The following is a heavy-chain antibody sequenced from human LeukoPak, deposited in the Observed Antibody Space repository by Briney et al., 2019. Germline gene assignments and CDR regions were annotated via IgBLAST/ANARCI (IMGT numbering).Heavy chain of an antibody. CDR3: ARDCAIYGSGSSPRFDY. CDR2: INPSGGST. D-gene: IGHD3-10*01. V-gene: IGHV1-46*01. CDR1: GYTFTSYY. Sequence: ASVKVSCKASGYTFTSYYMHWVRQAPGQGLEWMGIINPSGGSTSYAQKFQGRVTMTRDMSTSTVYMELSSLRSEDTAVYYCARDCAIYGSGSSPRFDYWGQGTLVTVSS. J-gene: IGHJ4*02.